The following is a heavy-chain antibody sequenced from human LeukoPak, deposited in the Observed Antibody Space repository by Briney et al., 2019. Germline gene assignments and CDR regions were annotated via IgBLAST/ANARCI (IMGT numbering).Heavy chain of an antibody. CDR2: IYYSGST. J-gene: IGHJ4*02. D-gene: IGHD5-18*01. Sequence: SETLSLTCTVSGGSISSYYWSWIRQPPGKGLEWIRYIYYSGSTNYNPSLKSRVTISVDTSKNQFSLKLSSVTAADTAVYYCARGNSYGINYFDYWGQGTLDTVPS. CDR3: ARGNSYGINYFDY. V-gene: IGHV4-59*01. CDR1: GGSISSYY.